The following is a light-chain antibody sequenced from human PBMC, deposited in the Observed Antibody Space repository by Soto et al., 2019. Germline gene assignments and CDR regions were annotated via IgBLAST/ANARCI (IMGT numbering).Light chain of an antibody. CDR1: SSNLGDNT. CDR3: AALDASLDGYV. V-gene: IGLV1-44*01. J-gene: IGLJ1*01. Sequence: QAVVTQPPSASGTPGQRVIISCSTSSSNLGDNTVNWYQQVPGAAPKLLIYSYDQRPSGVPDRFSGSKSGTSASLAISGLQSEDEADYYCAALDASLDGYVFGTGTKLTVL. CDR2: SYD.